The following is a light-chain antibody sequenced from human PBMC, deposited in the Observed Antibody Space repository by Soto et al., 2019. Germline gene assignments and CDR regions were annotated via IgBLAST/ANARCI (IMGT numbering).Light chain of an antibody. CDR2: DVS. V-gene: IGLV2-14*01. CDR3: SSYTSSNIFYV. Sequence: QSALTQPASVSGSPGQSTTIFCTGTSSDVGGYNYVSWYQQHPGKAPKLMIYDVSNRPSGVSNRFSGSKSGNTASLTISGLQAEDEADYYCSSYTSSNIFYVFRTGTKVPVL. CDR1: SSDVGGYNY. J-gene: IGLJ1*01.